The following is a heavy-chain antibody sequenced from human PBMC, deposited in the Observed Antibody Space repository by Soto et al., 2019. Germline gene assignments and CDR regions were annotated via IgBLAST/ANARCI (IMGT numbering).Heavy chain of an antibody. J-gene: IGHJ5*02. D-gene: IGHD2-8*02. CDR1: GGSIRSGHYP. Sequence: SETLSLTCAVSGGSIRSGHYPWTWIRQPPGKGLEWIGYIYPGGNTYYSPSLKSRVTIALDTSKSLVSLRLNSVTAADTAVYYCPKLGGVAISPWGQGTLVTVSS. CDR3: PKLGGVAISP. V-gene: IGHV4-30-2*01. CDR2: IYPGGNT.